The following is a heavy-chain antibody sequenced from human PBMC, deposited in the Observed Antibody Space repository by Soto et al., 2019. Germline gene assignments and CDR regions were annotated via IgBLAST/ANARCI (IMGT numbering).Heavy chain of an antibody. CDR1: GFSLSTSGMC. V-gene: IGHV2-70*01. D-gene: IGHD3-3*01. CDR3: ARTPQLYDFWSGYYTSSWFDP. Sequence: SGPTLVNPTQTLTLTCTFSGFSLSTSGMCVSWIRQPPGKALEWLALIDWDDDKYYSTSLKTRLTISKDTSKNQVVLTMTNMDPVDTATYYCARTPQLYDFWSGYYTSSWFDPWGQGTLVTSPQ. J-gene: IGHJ5*02. CDR2: IDWDDDK.